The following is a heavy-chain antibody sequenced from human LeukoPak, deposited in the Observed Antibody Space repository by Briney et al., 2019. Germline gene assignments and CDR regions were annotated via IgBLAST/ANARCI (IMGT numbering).Heavy chain of an antibody. CDR2: ISAGGGST. D-gene: IGHD4-17*01. J-gene: IGHJ4*02. Sequence: PGGSLRLSCAASGFTFSSYSMNWVRQAPGKGLEWVSGISAGGGSTYYADSVKGRFTISRDNSKNTLYLQMNSLRAEDTAVYYCARDDYGETFDYWGQGTLVTVSS. CDR1: GFTFSSYS. CDR3: ARDDYGETFDY. V-gene: IGHV3-23*01.